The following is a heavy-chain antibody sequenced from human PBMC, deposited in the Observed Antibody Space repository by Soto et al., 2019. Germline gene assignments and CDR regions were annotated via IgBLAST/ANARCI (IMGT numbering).Heavy chain of an antibody. J-gene: IGHJ4*02. CDR3: ARDKDILTGYTFDY. CDR2: ISGKGDRT. Sequence: PGGSLRLSCAASGFIFSNYAMSWVRQAPGKGLEWVTAISGKGDRTYYADSVKGRFTISRDNSKNTLYLQMNSLRAEDTAVYYCARDKDILTGYTFDYWGQGTLVTVSS. CDR1: GFIFSNYA. D-gene: IGHD3-9*01. V-gene: IGHV3-23*01.